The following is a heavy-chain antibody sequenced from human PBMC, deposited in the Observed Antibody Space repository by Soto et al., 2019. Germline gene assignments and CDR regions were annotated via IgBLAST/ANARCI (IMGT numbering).Heavy chain of an antibody. CDR2: IYYSGST. J-gene: IGHJ4*02. Sequence: QLQLQESGPGLVKPSETLSLTCTVSGGSISSSSYYWGWIRQPPGKGLEWIGSIYYSGSTYYNPSLKRRVTISVDTSKNQFSLKLSSVTAADTAVYYCGGIFGVVMPFDYWGQGTLVTVSS. D-gene: IGHD3-3*01. V-gene: IGHV4-39*01. CDR1: GGSISSSSYY. CDR3: GGIFGVVMPFDY.